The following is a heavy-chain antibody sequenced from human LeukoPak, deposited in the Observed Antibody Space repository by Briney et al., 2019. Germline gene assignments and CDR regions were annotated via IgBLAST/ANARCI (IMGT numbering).Heavy chain of an antibody. J-gene: IGHJ3*02. D-gene: IGHD5-24*01. CDR2: IIPILGIA. Sequence: SVKVSCKASGGTFSSYAISWVRQAPGQGLEWMGRIIPILGIANYAQKFQGRVTITADKSTSTDYMELSSLRSEDTAVYYCARDEEMATIGLVYAFDIWGQGTMVTVSS. V-gene: IGHV1-69*04. CDR1: GGTFSSYA. CDR3: ARDEEMATIGLVYAFDI.